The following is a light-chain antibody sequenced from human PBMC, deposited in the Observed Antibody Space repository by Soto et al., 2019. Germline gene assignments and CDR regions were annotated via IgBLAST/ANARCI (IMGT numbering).Light chain of an antibody. CDR2: KVS. Sequence: DVVMTQSPLSLPVTLGQPASISCRSSQSLAYSDGNTYLNWFQQRPGQSPRRLIYKVSNRDSGVPVRFSGSGSGTDFTLKISMVEAEDVGVSYCMQGTHWPPYTFGQGTKLEIK. V-gene: IGKV2-30*01. CDR3: MQGTHWPPYT. CDR1: QSLAYSDGNTY. J-gene: IGKJ2*01.